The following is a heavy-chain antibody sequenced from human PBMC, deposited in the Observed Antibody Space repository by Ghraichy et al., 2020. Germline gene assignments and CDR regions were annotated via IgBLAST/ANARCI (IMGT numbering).Heavy chain of an antibody. CDR1: GFTFSGYN. Sequence: GGSLRLSCVGSGFTFSGYNMNWVRHSPGKGLEWVSYITSSSRSIFYADSVKGRFTISRDNAQNSLYLQMNSLRDDDTAVYYCARASKVVRFYYYDGMDVWGQGTTVTVSS. J-gene: IGHJ6*02. D-gene: IGHD4-23*01. V-gene: IGHV3-48*02. CDR3: ARASKVVRFYYYDGMDV. CDR2: ITSSSRSI.